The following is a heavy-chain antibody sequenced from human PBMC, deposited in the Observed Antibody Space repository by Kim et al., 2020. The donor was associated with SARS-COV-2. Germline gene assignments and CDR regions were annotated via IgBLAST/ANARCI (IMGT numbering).Heavy chain of an antibody. J-gene: IGHJ4*02. Sequence: LKSRVTISVDASKNRFSLKLSAVTAADTAVYYCARVQTPSGYSSGWCIDYWGQGTLVTVSS. CDR3: ARVQTPSGYSSGWCIDY. V-gene: IGHV4-34*01. D-gene: IGHD6-19*01.